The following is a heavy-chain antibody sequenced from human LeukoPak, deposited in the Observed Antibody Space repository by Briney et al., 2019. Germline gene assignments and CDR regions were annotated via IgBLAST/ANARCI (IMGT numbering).Heavy chain of an antibody. CDR3: ARAGQQVVPPYMDV. D-gene: IGHD6-13*01. CDR2: ISSTGTTI. V-gene: IGHV3-11*01. Sequence: PGGSLRLSCTASGFTFGDYDISWIRQAPGKGLEWVSYISSTGTTIYYAGSVRGRFTISRDNAKNSLYLQMNSLRAEDTAVYYCARAGQQVVPPYMDVWGKGTTVTVSS. J-gene: IGHJ6*03. CDR1: GFTFGDYD.